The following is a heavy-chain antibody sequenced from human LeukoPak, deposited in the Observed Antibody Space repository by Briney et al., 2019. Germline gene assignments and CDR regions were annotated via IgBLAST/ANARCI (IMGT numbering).Heavy chain of an antibody. J-gene: IGHJ4*02. CDR3: ATVSSWFEKAFDY. CDR1: GFTFSSYA. D-gene: IGHD6-13*01. V-gene: IGHV3-23*01. Sequence: GGSLRLSCAASGFTFSSYAMSWVRQAPGKGLEWVSAISGSGGSTYCADSVKGRFTISRDNSKNTLYLQMNSLRAEDTAVYYCATVSSWFEKAFDYWGQGTLVTVSS. CDR2: ISGSGGST.